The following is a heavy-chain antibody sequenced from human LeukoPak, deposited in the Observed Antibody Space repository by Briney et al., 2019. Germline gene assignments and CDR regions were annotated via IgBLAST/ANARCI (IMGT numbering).Heavy chain of an antibody. Sequence: ASVKVSCKASGYSFTGYFIHWVRQAPGQGLEWMGRLNPSTGATNYAQTFQGRVTMTRDTSIDTAYMEVSALSSDDTAVYYCATTFSGSYPEIDYWGQRTLVTVSS. CDR3: ATTFSGSYPEIDY. J-gene: IGHJ4*02. D-gene: IGHD6-19*01. CDR2: LNPSTGAT. V-gene: IGHV1-2*02. CDR1: GYSFTGYF.